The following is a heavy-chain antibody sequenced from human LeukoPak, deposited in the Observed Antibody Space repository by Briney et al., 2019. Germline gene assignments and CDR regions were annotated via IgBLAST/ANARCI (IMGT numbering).Heavy chain of an antibody. CDR3: AKYYSFWSGYYYMDV. D-gene: IGHD3-3*01. CDR2: IYYTGST. CDR1: GGSISSHY. Sequence: PSETLSLTCSVSGGSISSHYWSWIRQPPGKGLEFIGYIYYTGSTDYNPSLKSRVTISVDTSKNQFSLRLSSVTAADTAVYYCAKYYSFWSGYYYMDVWGKGTMVTVSS. V-gene: IGHV4-59*11. J-gene: IGHJ6*03.